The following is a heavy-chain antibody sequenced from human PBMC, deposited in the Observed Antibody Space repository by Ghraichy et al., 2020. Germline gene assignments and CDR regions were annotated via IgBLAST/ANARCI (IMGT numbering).Heavy chain of an antibody. CDR2: IYPGDSDT. D-gene: IGHD1-26*01. CDR3: ARSIVGATTFDY. Sequence: AESLNISCECSGYSFTSHWIGWVRQMPGKGLEWMGIIYPGDSDTRYSPSFQGQVTISADKSISTAYLQWSSLKASDTAMYYCARSIVGATTFDYWGQGTLVTVSS. CDR1: GYSFTSHW. J-gene: IGHJ4*02. V-gene: IGHV5-51*01.